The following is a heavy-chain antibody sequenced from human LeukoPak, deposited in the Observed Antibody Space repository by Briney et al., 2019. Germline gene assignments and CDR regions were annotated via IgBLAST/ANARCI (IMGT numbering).Heavy chain of an antibody. V-gene: IGHV4-59*01. CDR3: ARGGRYMSASWYRSVYYYMDV. D-gene: IGHD6-13*01. CDR1: GGSISRYY. Sequence: SETLSLTCTVSGGSISRYYWSWIRQPPGKGLEWIGYIYYGGSTNYNPSLKSRVTISVDTSKNQFSLKLSSVTAADTAVYFCARGGRYMSASWYRSVYYYMDVWGKGTTVTVSS. CDR2: IYYGGST. J-gene: IGHJ6*03.